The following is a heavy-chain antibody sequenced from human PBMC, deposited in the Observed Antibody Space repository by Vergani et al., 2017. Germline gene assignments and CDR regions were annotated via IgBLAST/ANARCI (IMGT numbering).Heavy chain of an antibody. V-gene: IGHV1-24*01. CDR1: GYTFTELS. CDR2: FDPEDGET. Sequence: QVQLVQSGAEVKKPGASVKVPCKVSGYTFTELSMHWVRQAPGKGLEWMGGFDPEDGETIYAQKFQGRVTITRDTATSTVYVEVTSLRSDDTAVYYCAREPPLTGFFDYWGQGTLVTVSS. J-gene: IGHJ4*02. CDR3: AREPPLTGFFDY. D-gene: IGHD3-9*01.